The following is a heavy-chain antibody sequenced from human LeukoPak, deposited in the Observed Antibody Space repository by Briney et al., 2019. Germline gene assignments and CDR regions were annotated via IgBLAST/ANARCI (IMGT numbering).Heavy chain of an antibody. CDR2: IYNSGST. CDR3: ARAVHYYGSGSYYFDY. Sequence: SETLSLTCTVSGGSISSYYWSWIRQPPGKGLEWIGYIYNSGSTNYNPSLKSRVTISVDTSKNQFSLKLSSVTAADTAVYYCARAVHYYGSGSYYFDYWGQGTLVTVSS. CDR1: GGSISSYY. D-gene: IGHD3-10*01. V-gene: IGHV4-59*01. J-gene: IGHJ4*02.